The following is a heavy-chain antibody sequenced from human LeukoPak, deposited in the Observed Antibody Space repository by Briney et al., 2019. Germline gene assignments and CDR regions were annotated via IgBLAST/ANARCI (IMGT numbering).Heavy chain of an antibody. J-gene: IGHJ5*02. Sequence: GGSLRLSCAASGLTFSSYGMSWVRQAPGRGLEWVSAISGGGGITYYADSVKGRFTLSRDNSRNTLYLQMNSLRAEDTAIYYCARAVTYFYGSVTYDWFDPWGQGTLVTVSS. CDR2: ISGGGGIT. CDR3: ARAVTYFYGSVTYDWFDP. D-gene: IGHD3-10*01. V-gene: IGHV3-23*01. CDR1: GLTFSSYG.